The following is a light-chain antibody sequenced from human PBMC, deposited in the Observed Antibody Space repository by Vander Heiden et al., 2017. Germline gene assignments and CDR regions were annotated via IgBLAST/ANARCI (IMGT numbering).Light chain of an antibody. CDR3: RQDVQTPRT. CDR1: QSRLHSNGYNY. Sequence: DIVMTQSPLALPVTPGEQAAISCRSSQSRLHSNGYNYLDWYLQKPGQSPKLLIYLGSNRASGVPDRFSGSGSGTDFTLKISRVEAEDVGVYYCRQDVQTPRTFGQGTKVEIK. CDR2: LGS. V-gene: IGKV2-28*01. J-gene: IGKJ1*01.